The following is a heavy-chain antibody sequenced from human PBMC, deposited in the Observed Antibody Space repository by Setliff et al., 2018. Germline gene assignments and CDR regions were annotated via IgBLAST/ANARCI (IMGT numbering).Heavy chain of an antibody. D-gene: IGHD6-19*01. J-gene: IGHJ4*02. CDR3: ARLPSRYSSGWYYFGY. V-gene: IGHV3-11*04. CDR2: ISSSGSTI. CDR1: GFTFSDYY. Sequence: NPGGSLRLSCAASGFTFSDYYMSWIRQAPGKGLEWVSYISSSGSTIYYADSVKGRFTISRDNAKNSLYLQMNSLRAEDTAVYYCARLPSRYSSGWYYFGYWGQGTLVTVSS.